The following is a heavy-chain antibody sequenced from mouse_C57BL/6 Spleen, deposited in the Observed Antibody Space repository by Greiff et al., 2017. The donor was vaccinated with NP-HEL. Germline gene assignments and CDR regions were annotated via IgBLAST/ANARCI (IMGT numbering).Heavy chain of an antibody. Sequence: QVHVKQSGAELVRPGTSVKMSCKASGYTFTNYWIGWAKQRPGHGLEWIGDIYPGGGYTNYNEKFKGKATLTADKSSSTAYMQFSSLTSEDSAIYYCARRGDYDYDGRFDYWGQGTTLTVSS. J-gene: IGHJ2*01. CDR1: GYTFTNYW. CDR2: IYPGGGYT. CDR3: ARRGDYDYDGRFDY. D-gene: IGHD2-4*01. V-gene: IGHV1-63*01.